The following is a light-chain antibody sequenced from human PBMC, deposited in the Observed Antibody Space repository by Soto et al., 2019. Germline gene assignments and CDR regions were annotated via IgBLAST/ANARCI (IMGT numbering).Light chain of an antibody. CDR3: QQYNSYSGWT. CDR2: DAS. CDR1: QSISSW. J-gene: IGKJ1*01. V-gene: IGKV1-5*01. Sequence: DIHMTQSPSTLSASVGDRVTITCRASQSISSWLAWYQQKPGKAPKLLIYDASSLESGVPSRFSGSGSGTEFTLTISSLQPDDFATYYCQQYNSYSGWTFGQGTKVEIK.